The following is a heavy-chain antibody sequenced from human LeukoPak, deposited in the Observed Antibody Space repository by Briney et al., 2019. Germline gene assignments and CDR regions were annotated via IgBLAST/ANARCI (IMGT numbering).Heavy chain of an antibody. CDR2: ISGSGTI. D-gene: IGHD3-3*01. V-gene: IGHV4-4*07. Sequence: SETLSLTCTVSGGSINSYWSWIRQPAGKGLEWIGRISGSGTITYNPALQSRLSISIDTSKNQFSLKLMSVTAADTAVYYCARGHITIFGVVIIQPRPFDYWGQGTLVTVSS. CDR3: ARGHITIFGVVIIQPRPFDY. CDR1: GGSINSY. J-gene: IGHJ4*02.